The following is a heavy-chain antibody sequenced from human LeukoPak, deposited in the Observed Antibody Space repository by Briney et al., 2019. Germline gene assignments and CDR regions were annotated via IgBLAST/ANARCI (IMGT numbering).Heavy chain of an antibody. D-gene: IGHD2-2*01. J-gene: IGHJ6*02. CDR2: ISYEGSDK. CDR1: GFKFSSYG. CDR3: VRSKIPPAVFPFDL. V-gene: IGHV3-30*03. Sequence: GGSLPETRAASGFKFSSYGIHWVRQAPGKGLEWVALISYEGSDKYYADSVKGRFTISRDNSKNTQDLQMNSLRPEDTAVYYCVRSKIPPAVFPFDLWGQGTPVTVSS.